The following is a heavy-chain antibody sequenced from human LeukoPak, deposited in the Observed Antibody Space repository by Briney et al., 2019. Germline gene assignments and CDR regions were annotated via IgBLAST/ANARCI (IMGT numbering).Heavy chain of an antibody. D-gene: IGHD3-3*01. V-gene: IGHV4-34*01. CDR3: ARGNSPYYDFWSGYSYYFDY. J-gene: IGHJ4*02. Sequence: PSETLSPTCAVYGGSFSGYYWSWIRQPPGKGLEWIGEINHSGSTNYNPSLKSRVTISVDTSKNQFSLKMSSVTAADTAVYYCARGNSPYYDFWSGYSYYFDYWGQGTLVTVSS. CDR1: GGSFSGYY. CDR2: INHSGST.